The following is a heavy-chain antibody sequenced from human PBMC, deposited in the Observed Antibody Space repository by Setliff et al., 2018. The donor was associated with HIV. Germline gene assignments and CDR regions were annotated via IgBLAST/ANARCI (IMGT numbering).Heavy chain of an antibody. Sequence: KPSETLSLTCAVSGYFISSGYYWGWIRQPPGKGLEWIGSLSHVGGTYYNPSLKSRVTISIDTSMNQFSLRLTSVTAADTAVYYCARQLTTLDYFDYWGQGTLVT. CDR1: GYFISSGYY. CDR3: ARQLTTLDYFDY. V-gene: IGHV4-38-2*01. D-gene: IGHD4-17*01. J-gene: IGHJ4*02. CDR2: LSHVGGT.